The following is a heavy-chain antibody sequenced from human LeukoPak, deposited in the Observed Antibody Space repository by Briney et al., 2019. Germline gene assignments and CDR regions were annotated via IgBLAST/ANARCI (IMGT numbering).Heavy chain of an antibody. D-gene: IGHD3-22*01. CDR3: ARVVDYYDSSGPRGWDAFDI. CDR2: INTNTGNP. Sequence: GASVKVSCKASGYTFTTYAMNWVRLAPGQGLEWMGWINTNTGNPTYAQGFTGRFVFSLDTSVSTAYLQISSLKAEDTAVYYCARVVDYYDSSGPRGWDAFDIWGQGTMVTVSS. CDR1: GYTFTTYA. V-gene: IGHV7-4-1*02. J-gene: IGHJ3*02.